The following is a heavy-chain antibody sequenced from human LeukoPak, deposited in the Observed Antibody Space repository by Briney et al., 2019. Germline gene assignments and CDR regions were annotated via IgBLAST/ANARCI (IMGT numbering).Heavy chain of an antibody. Sequence: SEALSLTCTVSGGSISTNDYFGSWIRQSPEKGLEWIGYIHYSGITKSNPSLESRLTLSVVTSKNQLSLRLTSVTAADTAVYYCARAPLTTATSDYFDLWGLGTLVTVSS. CDR1: GGSISTNDYF. V-gene: IGHV4-30-4*08. J-gene: IGHJ4*02. D-gene: IGHD4-17*01. CDR2: IHYSGIT. CDR3: ARAPLTTATSDYFDL.